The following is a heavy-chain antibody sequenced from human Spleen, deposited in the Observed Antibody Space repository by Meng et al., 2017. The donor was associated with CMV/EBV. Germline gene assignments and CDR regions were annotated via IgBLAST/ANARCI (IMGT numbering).Heavy chain of an antibody. J-gene: IGHJ4*02. D-gene: IGHD5-24*01. CDR2: INHSGST. V-gene: IGHV4-34*01. CDR1: GGSFSGYY. Sequence: QVQPHQWGAGLLKPSETLSLTCAVYGGSFSGYYWSWIRQPPGKGLEWIGEINHSGSTNYNPPLKRRVTISVDTSKNQFSLKLSSVTAADTAVYYCARGLGRWLTNLAYWGQGTLVTVSS. CDR3: ARGLGRWLTNLAY.